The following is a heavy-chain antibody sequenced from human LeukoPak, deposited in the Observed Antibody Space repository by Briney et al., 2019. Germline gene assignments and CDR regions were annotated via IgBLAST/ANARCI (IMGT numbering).Heavy chain of an antibody. CDR1: GGSINSYY. Sequence: SETLSLTCTVSGGSINSYYWSSIRQPAGKGLEWIGRIYTSGSTNYNPSLKSRVTMSVDTSKNQFSLKLRSVTAADTAVYYCARVTGYMIEDYFDYWGKGTVVTVFS. CDR3: ARVTGYMIEDYFDY. J-gene: IGHJ4*02. V-gene: IGHV4-4*07. D-gene: IGHD3-22*01. CDR2: IYTSGST.